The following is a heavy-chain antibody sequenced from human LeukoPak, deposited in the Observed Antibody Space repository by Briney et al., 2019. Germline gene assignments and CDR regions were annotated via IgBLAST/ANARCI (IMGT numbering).Heavy chain of an antibody. CDR3: ARMPDYYDSSGRYYFDY. CDR2: INHSGST. D-gene: IGHD3-22*01. V-gene: IGHV4-34*01. J-gene: IGHJ4*02. CDR1: GGSFSGYY. Sequence: SETLSLTCAVYGGSFSGYYWSWIRQPPGKGLEWIGEINHSGSTNYNPSPKSRVTISVDTSKNQFSLKLSSVTAADTAVYYCARMPDYYDSSGRYYFDYWGQGTLVTVSS.